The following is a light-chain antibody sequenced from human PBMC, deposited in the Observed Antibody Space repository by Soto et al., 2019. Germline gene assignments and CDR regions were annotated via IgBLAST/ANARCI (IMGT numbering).Light chain of an antibody. CDR1: TSNIGSKT. CDR2: NNN. CDR3: ATWDDTLNAPV. Sequence: QPVLTQPPSASGTPGQRVTISCSGGTSNIGSKTVTWYQQLPGTAPKFLMYNNNQRPSGVPDRFSGSKSGTSASLAISGLQSEDEADYYCATWDDTLNAPVFGGGTKLTVL. V-gene: IGLV1-44*01. J-gene: IGLJ2*01.